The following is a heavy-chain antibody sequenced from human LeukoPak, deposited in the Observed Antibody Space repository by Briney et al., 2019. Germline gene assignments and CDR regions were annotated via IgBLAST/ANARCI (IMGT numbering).Heavy chain of an antibody. Sequence: ASVKVSCKASGHRFTDYYMHWVRQAPGQGLEWMGWVNPNNGATNYAQKFQGRVTMTRGTSISTVYMDLTSLRSDDSAIYYCARDYGEAATITAFRTYYYFDHWGQGTLVTVSS. CDR1: GHRFTDYY. CDR2: VNPNNGAT. D-gene: IGHD5-24*01. J-gene: IGHJ4*02. V-gene: IGHV1-2*02. CDR3: ARDYGEAATITAFRTYYYFDH.